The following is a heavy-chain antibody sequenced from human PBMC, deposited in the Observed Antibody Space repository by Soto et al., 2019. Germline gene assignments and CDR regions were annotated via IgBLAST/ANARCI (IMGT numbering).Heavy chain of an antibody. CDR3: ARDGLSSSSSFDY. V-gene: IGHV5-51*01. CDR2: IYPDDSDA. D-gene: IGHD6-6*01. J-gene: IGHJ4*02. Sequence: GESLKISCKGSGYSFTSYWIGWVRHTAGNGLEWMGIIYPDDSDAKYSPSFQGQVTMSADKSISTAYLQWTSLKASDTAMYYCARDGLSSSSSFDYWGQGTLVNVS. CDR1: GYSFTSYW.